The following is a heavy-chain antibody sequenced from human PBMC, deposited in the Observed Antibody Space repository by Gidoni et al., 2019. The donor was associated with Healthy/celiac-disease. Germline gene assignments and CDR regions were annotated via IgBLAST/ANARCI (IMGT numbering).Heavy chain of an antibody. Sequence: VQLLESGGGLVQPGGSLRLSCAASGFPFTSYAMRWFRQAPGKGLGWVSAISGSGGSTYYADSVKGRFTISRDNSKNTLYLQMNSLRAEDTAVYYCAKGVVGATGLLDYWGQGTLVTVSS. V-gene: IGHV3-23*01. CDR3: AKGVVGATGLLDY. J-gene: IGHJ4*02. CDR2: ISGSGGST. CDR1: GFPFTSYA. D-gene: IGHD1-26*01.